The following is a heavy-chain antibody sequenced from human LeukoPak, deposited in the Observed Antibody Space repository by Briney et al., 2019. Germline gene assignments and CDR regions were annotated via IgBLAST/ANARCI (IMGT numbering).Heavy chain of an antibody. CDR3: AREVGATDY. CDR1: GITFSTYS. J-gene: IGHJ4*02. CDR2: ISGSSSTI. D-gene: IGHD1-26*01. Sequence: GGSLRLSCAASGITFSTYSMNWVRQAPGKGLEWVSYISGSSSTIYYADSVRGRFTISRDNAKNSLYLQMNSLRVEDTALYYCAREVGATDYWGQGTLVTVSS. V-gene: IGHV3-48*04.